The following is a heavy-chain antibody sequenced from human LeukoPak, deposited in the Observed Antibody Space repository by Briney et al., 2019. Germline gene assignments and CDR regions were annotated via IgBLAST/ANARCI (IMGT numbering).Heavy chain of an antibody. D-gene: IGHD2-8*01. Sequence: PEKSLRLSCAASGFTFSSYGMHWVRQAPGKGLEWVAVISYDGSNKYYADSVKGRFTISRDNSKNTLYLQMNSLRAEDTAVYYCAKDPSGKWYFDPWGQGTLVTVSS. J-gene: IGHJ5*02. CDR1: GFTFSSYG. CDR2: ISYDGSNK. CDR3: AKDPSGKWYFDP. V-gene: IGHV3-30*18.